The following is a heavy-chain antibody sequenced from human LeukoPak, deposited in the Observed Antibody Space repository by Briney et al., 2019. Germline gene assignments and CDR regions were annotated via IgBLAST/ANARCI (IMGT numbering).Heavy chain of an antibody. Sequence: SETLSLTCTVSGGSISSYYWSWIRQPPGKGLEWIGYIYYSGSTNYNPSLKSRVTISVDTSKNQFSLKLSSVTAADTAVYYCARVSSGWSEFDYWGQRTLVTVSS. D-gene: IGHD6-19*01. CDR1: GGSISSYY. CDR2: IYYSGST. CDR3: ARVSSGWSEFDY. V-gene: IGHV4-59*01. J-gene: IGHJ4*02.